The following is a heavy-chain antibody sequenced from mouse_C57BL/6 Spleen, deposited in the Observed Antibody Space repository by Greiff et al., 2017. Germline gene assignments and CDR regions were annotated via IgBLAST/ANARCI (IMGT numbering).Heavy chain of an antibody. CDR1: GYTFTDYY. V-gene: IGHV1-26*01. Sequence: VQLQQSGPELVKPGASVKISCKASGYTFTDYYMNWVKQSHGKSLEWIGDINPNNGGTSYNQKFKGKATLTVDKSSSTAYMELRSLTSEDSAVYYCARSLVWFAYWGQGTLVTVSA. CDR2: INPNNGGT. CDR3: ARSLVWFAY. J-gene: IGHJ3*01.